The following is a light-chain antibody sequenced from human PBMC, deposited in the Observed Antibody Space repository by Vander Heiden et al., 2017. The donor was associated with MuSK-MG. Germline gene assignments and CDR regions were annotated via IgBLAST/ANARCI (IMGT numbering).Light chain of an antibody. V-gene: IGKV4-1*01. Sequence: DIVMTQSPDSLAVSLGERATINCKSSQSVLYGSNSKNYLAWYQQKPGQPPKLLIYWASTRESGVPDRFSGSGSGTDFTLTISSLQAEDVAVYYCQQDGSSLRTFGQGTKVEIK. J-gene: IGKJ1*01. CDR3: QQDGSSLRT. CDR2: WAS. CDR1: QSVLYGSNSKNY.